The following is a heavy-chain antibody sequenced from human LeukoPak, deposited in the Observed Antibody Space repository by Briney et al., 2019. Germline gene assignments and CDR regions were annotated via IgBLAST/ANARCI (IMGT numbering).Heavy chain of an antibody. CDR2: IIPIFGTA. J-gene: IGHJ2*01. CDR3: ATGYCSSTSCPRDYWYFDL. CDR1: GYTFTGYY. Sequence: ASVKVSCKASGYTFTGYYIHWVRQAPGQGLEWMGGIIPIFGTANYAQKFQGRVTITADESTSTAYMELSSLRSEDTAVYYCATGYCSSTSCPRDYWYFDLWGRGTLVTVSS. V-gene: IGHV1-69*13. D-gene: IGHD2-2*01.